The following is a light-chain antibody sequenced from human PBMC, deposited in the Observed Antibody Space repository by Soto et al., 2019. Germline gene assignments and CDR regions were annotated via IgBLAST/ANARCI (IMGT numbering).Light chain of an antibody. CDR1: QGISSY. J-gene: IGKJ2*01. V-gene: IGKV1-9*01. Sequence: DIQLTQSPSFLSASVGDRVTITCRASQGISSYLAWHQQKPGKAPKLLIYAASTLQSGVPSRFSGSGSGTEFTLTISSLQPEDFATYYCQQFNSYPHTFGQGTKLEIK. CDR3: QQFNSYPHT. CDR2: AAS.